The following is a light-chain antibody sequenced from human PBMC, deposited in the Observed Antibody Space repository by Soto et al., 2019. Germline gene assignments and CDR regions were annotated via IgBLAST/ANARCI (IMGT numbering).Light chain of an antibody. J-gene: IGKJ1*01. CDR3: QQYNNWPPLT. CDR1: QSVSNK. Sequence: EIVMTQSPATLSVSPGERATLSCRASQSVSNKLAWYQQKPGQAPRLLIYGASTRATGIPARFSGSGSGTEFTLTISSLQSEVFAVYYCQQYNNWPPLTFGQGTKVEIK. CDR2: GAS. V-gene: IGKV3-15*01.